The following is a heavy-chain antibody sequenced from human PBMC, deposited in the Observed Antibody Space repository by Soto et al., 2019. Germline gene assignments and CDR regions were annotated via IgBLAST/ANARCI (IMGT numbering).Heavy chain of an antibody. CDR1: GYTFTSYA. CDR2: INAGNGNT. CDR3: ARAWYQLVSTWFDP. V-gene: IGHV1-3*01. Sequence: ASVKVSCKASGYTFTSYAMHWVRQAPGQRLEWMGWINAGNGNTKYSQKFQGRVIITRDTSASTVYMQLSNLRSEDTAVYYCARAWYQLVSTWFDPWGQGTQVTVSS. J-gene: IGHJ5*02. D-gene: IGHD2-2*01.